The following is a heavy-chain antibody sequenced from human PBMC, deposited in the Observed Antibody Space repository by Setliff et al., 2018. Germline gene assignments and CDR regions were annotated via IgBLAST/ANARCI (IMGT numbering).Heavy chain of an antibody. V-gene: IGHV1-69*13. CDR2: IIPVFRTA. J-gene: IGHJ4*02. CDR3: SRLVRYCTTTSCQRLSGDEY. D-gene: IGHD2-2*01. CDR1: GGTFRSDG. Sequence: SVKVSCKASGGTFRSDGFNWVRQAPGQGLEWMGRIIPVFRTAKYAQKFQGRVTITADESTRTAYMELSSVRFEDTAVYYCSRLVRYCTTTSCQRLSGDEYWGQGTLVTVSS.